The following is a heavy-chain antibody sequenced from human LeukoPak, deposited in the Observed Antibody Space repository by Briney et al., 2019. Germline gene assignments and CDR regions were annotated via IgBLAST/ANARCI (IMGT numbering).Heavy chain of an antibody. V-gene: IGHV6-1*01. CDR3: TREVSWLPMASFDP. CDR1: GDSVSSNKAS. J-gene: IGHJ5*02. Sequence: SQTLSLTCAISGDSVSSNKASWNWIRQSPSRGLEWLGRTYSRSQWYNDYAFSVRGRISINADTSKNHFSLQLRSVTPDDTAVYYCTREVSWLPMASFDPWGQGTLVIVSS. D-gene: IGHD6-19*01. CDR2: TYSRSQWYN.